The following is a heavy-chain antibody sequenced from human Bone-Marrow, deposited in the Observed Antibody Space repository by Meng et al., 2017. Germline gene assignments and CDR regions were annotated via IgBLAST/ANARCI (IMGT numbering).Heavy chain of an antibody. CDR2: INHSGST. V-gene: IGHV4-34*01. CDR1: GGSFSGYY. Sequence: QVQLQQWGAGLLKPSETLSLTCAVYGGSFSGYYWSWIRQPPGKGLEWMGEINHSGSTNYNPSLKSRVTISVDTFKNQFSLKLSSVTAADTAVYYCARNRAYYYYGMDVWGQGTTVTVSS. CDR3: ARNRAYYYYGMDV. D-gene: IGHD1-14*01. J-gene: IGHJ6*02.